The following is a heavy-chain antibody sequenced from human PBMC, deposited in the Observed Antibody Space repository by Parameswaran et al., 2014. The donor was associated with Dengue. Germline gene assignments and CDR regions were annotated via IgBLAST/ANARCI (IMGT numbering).Heavy chain of an antibody. D-gene: IGHD5-24*01. V-gene: IGHV3-30-3*01. Sequence: VRQAPGKGLEWVAVISYDGSNKYYADSVKGRFTISRDNSKNTLYLQMNSLRAEDTAVYYCARDPLDGPEMATIWGQGTLVTVSS. J-gene: IGHJ4*02. CDR2: ISYDGSNK. CDR3: ARDPLDGPEMATI.